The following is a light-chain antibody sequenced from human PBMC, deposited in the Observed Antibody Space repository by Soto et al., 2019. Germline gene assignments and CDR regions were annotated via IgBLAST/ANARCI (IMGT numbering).Light chain of an antibody. CDR2: DVN. J-gene: IGLJ3*02. CDR3: AAWDSLSAWV. V-gene: IGLV2-8*01. Sequence: QSALTQPPSASGSPGQSVTISCTGTSSDVGGYNYVSWYQQHPGKAPKVMIYDVNKRPSGVPDRFSGSKSGNTASLTVSGLQAEDEADYYCAAWDSLSAWVFGGGTQLTVL. CDR1: SSDVGGYNY.